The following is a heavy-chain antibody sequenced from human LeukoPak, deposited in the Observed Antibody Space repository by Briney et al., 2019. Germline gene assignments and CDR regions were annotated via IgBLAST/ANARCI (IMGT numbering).Heavy chain of an antibody. CDR2: ISGSGGST. J-gene: IGHJ4*02. V-gene: IGHV3-23*01. D-gene: IGHD1-26*01. CDR3: AKDKVGATIGPYYFDY. CDR1: GFTFSSYA. Sequence: GGSLRLSCAASGFTFSSYAMSWVRQAPGKGLEWVSAISGSGGSTYYADSVKGRFTISRDNSKNTLYLQMNSLRAEDTAVYYCAKDKVGATIGPYYFDYWGQGTLVTVSS.